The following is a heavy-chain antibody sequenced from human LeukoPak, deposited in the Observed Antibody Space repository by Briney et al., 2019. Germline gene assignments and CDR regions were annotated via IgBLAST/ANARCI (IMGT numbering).Heavy chain of an antibody. J-gene: IGHJ4*02. CDR3: VTESGWLFDF. CDR1: GFTFSSYS. D-gene: IGHD6-19*01. CDR2: ISSSSSTI. Sequence: PGGSLRLSCAASGFTFSSYSMNWVRQTPGKGLEWVSYISSSSSTIYYADSVKGRFTISRDNANNSLYLQMSSLRAEDTAVYYCVTESGWLFDFWGQGTLVTVSS. V-gene: IGHV3-48*01.